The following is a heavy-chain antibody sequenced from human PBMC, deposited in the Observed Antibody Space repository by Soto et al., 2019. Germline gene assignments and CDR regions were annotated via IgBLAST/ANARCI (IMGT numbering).Heavy chain of an antibody. J-gene: IGHJ4*02. Sequence: SVKVSCKASGGTFSSYAISWVRQAPGQGLEWMGGIIPIFGTANYAQKFQGRVTITADESTTTGYMELSSLRFEDTAVYYCARMVGGDYVPADYWGQGTLVTVSS. CDR1: GGTFSSYA. CDR2: IIPIFGTA. CDR3: ARMVGGDYVPADY. V-gene: IGHV1-69*13. D-gene: IGHD4-17*01.